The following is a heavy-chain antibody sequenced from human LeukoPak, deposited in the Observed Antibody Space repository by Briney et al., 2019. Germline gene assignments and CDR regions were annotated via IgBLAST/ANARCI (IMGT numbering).Heavy chain of an antibody. Sequence: PETLSLTCTLSGGSISSYYWSWIRQPPGKGLGWIGYIYYSGSTNYNPPLMSRVTISIDTSKNQFSLKLSSVTAADTAVYYCARGSDFWSGHAFDIWGQGTMVTVSS. V-gene: IGHV4-59*01. CDR1: GGSISSYY. CDR3: ARGSDFWSGHAFDI. CDR2: IYYSGST. J-gene: IGHJ3*02. D-gene: IGHD3-3*01.